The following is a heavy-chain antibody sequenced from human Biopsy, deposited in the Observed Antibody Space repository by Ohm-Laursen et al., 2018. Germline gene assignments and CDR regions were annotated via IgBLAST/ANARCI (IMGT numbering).Heavy chain of an antibody. CDR3: ARDPIVGSKADGMDV. CDR1: GFSVSSYD. Sequence: SLRLSCTASGFSVSSYDMNWVRRAPGKGLEWISYISETSSHIYDADSVRGRFTVARDIAKNSLYLQLNSLRVEDTAVYYCARDPIVGSKADGMDVWGQGTTVTVSS. D-gene: IGHD1-26*01. J-gene: IGHJ6*02. V-gene: IGHV3-21*01. CDR2: ISETSSHI.